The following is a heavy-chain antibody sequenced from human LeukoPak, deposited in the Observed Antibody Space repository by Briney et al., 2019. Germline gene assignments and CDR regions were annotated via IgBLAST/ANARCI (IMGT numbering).Heavy chain of an antibody. Sequence: SETLSLTCAVYGGSFSGYYWSWIRQPPGKGLEWIGEINHSGSTNYNPSLKSRVTISVDTSKNQFSLKLSSVTAAGTAVYYCARAATMVRGVIIPIYYYYGMGVWGQGTTVTVSS. CDR3: ARAATMVRGVIIPIYYYYGMGV. D-gene: IGHD3-10*01. CDR2: INHSGST. V-gene: IGHV4-34*01. CDR1: GGSFSGYY. J-gene: IGHJ6*02.